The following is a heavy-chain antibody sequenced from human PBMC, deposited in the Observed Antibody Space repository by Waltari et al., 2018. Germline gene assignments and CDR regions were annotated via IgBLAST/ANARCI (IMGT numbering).Heavy chain of an antibody. CDR2: IYYSGST. CDR1: GGSISSYY. J-gene: IGHJ4*02. V-gene: IGHV4-59*08. Sequence: QVQLQESGPGLVKPSETLSLTCTVSGGSISSYYWSWIRQPPGKGLEWIGYIYYSGSTNYNLSLKSRGTISVDTSKNQFSLKLSSVTAADTAVYYCASSPAAAVAGRIGYFDYWGQGTLVTVPS. CDR3: ASSPAAAVAGRIGYFDY. D-gene: IGHD6-19*01.